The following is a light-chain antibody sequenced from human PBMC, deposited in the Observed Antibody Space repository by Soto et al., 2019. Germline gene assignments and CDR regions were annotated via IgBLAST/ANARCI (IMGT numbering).Light chain of an antibody. CDR2: GAS. CDR1: QSVTSSN. Sequence: IVLTQSPGTLSLSPGETAILSCRASQSVTSSNLAWYQQRPGQAPRLLIYGASNRATGIAERFSGSGSGADFRLTISRLEPEDFAVYYCQHYGASQYTFGQGTKVDIK. V-gene: IGKV3-20*01. J-gene: IGKJ2*01. CDR3: QHYGASQYT.